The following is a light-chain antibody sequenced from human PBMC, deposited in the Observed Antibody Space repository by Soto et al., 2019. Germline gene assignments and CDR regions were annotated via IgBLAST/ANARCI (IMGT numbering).Light chain of an antibody. CDR1: DSDIGSYNY. J-gene: IGLJ3*02. CDR3: SYYTSGSIL. CDR2: EVT. Sequence: QSALAQPASVSGSPGQSITISCTGTDSDIGSYNYVSWYQQPPGTAPKLIIYEVTNRPSGVSDRFSGSKSANTASLTISGLQADDEDDYYCSYYTSGSILFGGGTKLTVL. V-gene: IGLV2-14*03.